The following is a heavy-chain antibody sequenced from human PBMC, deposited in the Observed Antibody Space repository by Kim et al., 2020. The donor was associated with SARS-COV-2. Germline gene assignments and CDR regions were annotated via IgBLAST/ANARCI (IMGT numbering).Heavy chain of an antibody. CDR2: ISYDGSNK. V-gene: IGHV3-30*18. D-gene: IGHD5-12*01. CDR1: GFTFSSYG. CDR3: AKDPGGAATKGVY. J-gene: IGHJ4*02. Sequence: GGSLRLSCAASGFTFSSYGMHWVRQAPGKGLEWVAVISYDGSNKYYADSVKGRFTISRDNSKNTLYLQMNSLRAEDTAVYYCAKDPGGAATKGVYWGQGT.